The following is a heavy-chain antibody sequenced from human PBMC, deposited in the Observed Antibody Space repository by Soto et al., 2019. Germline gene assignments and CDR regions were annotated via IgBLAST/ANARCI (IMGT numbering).Heavy chain of an antibody. D-gene: IGHD6-13*01. CDR3: ARDKRYSGSWSYYYGMDV. J-gene: IGHJ6*02. V-gene: IGHV4-34*01. CDR2: INHSGST. Sequence: PSETLSLTCAVYGGSFSGYYWSWIRQPPGKGLEWIGEINHSGSTNYNPSLKSRVTISVDTSKNQFSLKLSSVTAADTAVYYCARDKRYSGSWSYYYGMDVWGQGTTVT. CDR1: GGSFSGYY.